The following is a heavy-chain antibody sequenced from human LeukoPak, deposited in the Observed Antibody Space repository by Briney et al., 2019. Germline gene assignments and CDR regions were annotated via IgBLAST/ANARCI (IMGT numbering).Heavy chain of an antibody. CDR3: ARDPSGAGLDY. CDR1: GGSISSYY. V-gene: IGHV4-59*01. CDR2: IYYSGST. D-gene: IGHD3-10*01. Sequence: SEALSLTCTVSGGSISSYYWSWIRQPPGKGLEWIGYIYYSGSTNYNPSLKSRVTISVDTSKNQFSLKLSSVTAADTAVYYCARDPSGAGLDYWGQGTLVTVSS. J-gene: IGHJ4*02.